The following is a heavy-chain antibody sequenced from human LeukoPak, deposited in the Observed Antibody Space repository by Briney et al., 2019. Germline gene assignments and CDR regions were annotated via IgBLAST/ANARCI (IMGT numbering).Heavy chain of an antibody. Sequence: GSLRLSCAASGFTFRSYGMTWVRQAPGKGLEWIGYIYYSGSTNYNPSLKSRVTISVDTSKNQFSLKLSSVTAADTAVYYCARDGPWLTPHDAFDIWGQGTVVTVSS. J-gene: IGHJ3*02. D-gene: IGHD3-22*01. V-gene: IGHV4-59*01. CDR2: IYYSGST. CDR3: ARDGPWLTPHDAFDI. CDR1: GFTFRSYG.